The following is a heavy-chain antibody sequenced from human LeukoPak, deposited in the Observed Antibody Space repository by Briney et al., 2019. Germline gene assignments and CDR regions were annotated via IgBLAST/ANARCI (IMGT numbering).Heavy chain of an antibody. CDR2: IYHSGST. V-gene: IGHV4-38-2*02. CDR3: ARQGGGGRAFDI. CDR1: GYSISSGYY. Sequence: PSETLSLTCTVSGYSISSGYYWAWIPQPPGKGLEGFGSIYHSGSTYYNPSLKSPVTISIDTSKNQFSLELSSVTATDTAIYYCARQGGGGRAFDIWGQGTMVTVSS. J-gene: IGHJ3*02. D-gene: IGHD1-26*01.